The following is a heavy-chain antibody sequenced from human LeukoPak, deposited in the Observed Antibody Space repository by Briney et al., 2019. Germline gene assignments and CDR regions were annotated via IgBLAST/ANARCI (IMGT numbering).Heavy chain of an antibody. D-gene: IGHD6-6*01. CDR1: GYRFTSYS. J-gene: IGHJ6*02. CDR2: VDAGSDNR. V-gene: IGHV1-3*01. CDR3: SREYSSSSPYYYYGMDV. Sequence: ASVKVSCKASGYRFTSYSIHWVRQAPGQRLEWMGSVDAGSDNRKYSQKFQGRVTITSDTSASTAYMELSSLRSEDTAVYYCSREYSSSSPYYYYGMDVWGQGTTVTVSS.